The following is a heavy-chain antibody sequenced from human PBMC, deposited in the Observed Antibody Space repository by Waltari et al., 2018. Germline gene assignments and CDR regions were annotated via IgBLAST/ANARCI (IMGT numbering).Heavy chain of an antibody. D-gene: IGHD3-22*01. J-gene: IGHJ4*02. CDR3: ARGYRYDSSERFYLDH. CDR1: GLSIRGYT. CDR2: FIPLAGSQ. Sequence: QVQLAQSGAEVKSPGSSVTISCKASGLSIRGYTSSWVRQAPGQGLEWMGGFIPLAGSQIYTQKFQGRLTISADGSTRTTVMELRNLRYEDTAVYFCARGYRYDSSERFYLDHWGQGTPVIVSS. V-gene: IGHV1-69*12.